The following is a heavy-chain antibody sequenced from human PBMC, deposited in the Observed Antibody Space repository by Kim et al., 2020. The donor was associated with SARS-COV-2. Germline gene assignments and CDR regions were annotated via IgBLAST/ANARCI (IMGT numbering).Heavy chain of an antibody. J-gene: IGHJ2*01. CDR2: IKQDGSEK. V-gene: IGHV3-7*01. Sequence: GGSLRLSCVVSGFTFNSYSMSWVRQAPGKGLEWVANIKQDGSEKYYVDSVRGRFTISRDNAKNSLYLQMNSLRAEDTAVYYCARVGSLRGHTLCYWY. D-gene: IGHD5-12*01. CDR1: GFTFNSYS. CDR3: ARVGSLRGHTLCYWY.